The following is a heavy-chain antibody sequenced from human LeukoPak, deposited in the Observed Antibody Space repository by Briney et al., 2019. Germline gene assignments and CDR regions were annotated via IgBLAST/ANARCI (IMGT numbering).Heavy chain of an antibody. J-gene: IGHJ5*02. CDR2: IIPILGIA. CDR3: ARGLSYCSSTSCYEDWFDP. D-gene: IGHD2-2*01. Sequence: GASVKVSCKASGGTFSSYAISWVRQAPGQGLEWMGRIIPILGIANYAQKFQGRVTITADKSTSTAYMELSSLRSEDTAVYCCARGLSYCSSTSCYEDWFDPWGQGTLVTVSS. CDR1: GGTFSSYA. V-gene: IGHV1-69*04.